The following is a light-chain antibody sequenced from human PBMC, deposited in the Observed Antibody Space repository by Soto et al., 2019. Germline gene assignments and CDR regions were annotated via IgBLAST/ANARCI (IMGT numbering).Light chain of an antibody. V-gene: IGLV1-44*01. CDR1: SSNIGSNT. CDR3: APWDASLNDFGV. J-gene: IGLJ3*02. CDR2: SNN. Sequence: QSVLTQPPSASGTPGQRVTISCSGSSSNIGSNTVNWYQQLPGTAPKLLIYSNNQRPSGVPDPFSGSKSGTSASLAIRGLQSEDEADYYCAPWDASLNDFGVFDGWTKLTVL.